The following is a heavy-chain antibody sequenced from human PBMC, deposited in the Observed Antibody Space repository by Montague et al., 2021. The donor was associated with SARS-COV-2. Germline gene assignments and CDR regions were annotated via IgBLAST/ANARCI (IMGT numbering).Heavy chain of an antibody. CDR1: GFTFSSYG. CDR3: ARGPVLLWFGELLSPPTDY. CDR2: MSYDGSNK. V-gene: IGHV3-33*05. D-gene: IGHD3-10*01. Sequence: SLRLSCAASGFTFSSYGMHWVRQAPGKGLEWVAVMSYDGSNKYYADSVKGRFTISRDNSKNTLYLQMNSLRAEDTAVYYCARGPVLLWFGELLSPPTDYWGQGTLVTVSS. J-gene: IGHJ4*02.